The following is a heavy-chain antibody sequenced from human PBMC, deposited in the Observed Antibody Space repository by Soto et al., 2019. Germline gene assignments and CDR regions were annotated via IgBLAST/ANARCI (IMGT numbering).Heavy chain of an antibody. CDR1: GGSIGSYY. Sequence: PSXTLSLTCTVSGGSIGSYYWSWIRQPPGKGMXWIGYXYYSRSNNYNXXLKSRVTXXADMYKKQFSLKMRSVTAADTAVYYCARSDGRYWGQGTLVTVSS. CDR3: ARSDGRY. J-gene: IGHJ4*02. CDR2: XYYSRSN. V-gene: IGHV4-59*01.